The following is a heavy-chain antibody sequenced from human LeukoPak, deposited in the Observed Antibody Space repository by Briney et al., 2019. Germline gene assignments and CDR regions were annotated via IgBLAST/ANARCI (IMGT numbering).Heavy chain of an antibody. V-gene: IGHV3-23*01. CDR1: GFTFRSYA. D-gene: IGHD6-19*01. Sequence: GGSLRLSSAASGFTFRSYAMSWVRQAPGKGLEWVSGFSGGGDNTHYADSVKGRFTISRDISKNTLYLQMNSLRAEDTAVYYCVSRQDPGWHYDNWGQGTLVTVSS. CDR3: VSRQDPGWHYDN. CDR2: FSGGGDNT. J-gene: IGHJ4*02.